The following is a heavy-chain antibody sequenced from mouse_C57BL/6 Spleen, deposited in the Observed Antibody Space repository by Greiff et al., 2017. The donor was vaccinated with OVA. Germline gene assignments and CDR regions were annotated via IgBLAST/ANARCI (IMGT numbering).Heavy chain of an antibody. Sequence: QVQLQQSGAELVRPGSSVKLSCKASGYTFTSYWMDWVKQRPGQGLEWIGNIYPSDSETHYNQKFKDKATLTVDKSSSTAYMQLSSLTSEDSAVYYCARGRVYYDYDGLDYWGQGTTLTVSS. CDR3: ARGRVYYDYDGLDY. CDR2: IYPSDSET. D-gene: IGHD2-4*01. V-gene: IGHV1-61*01. CDR1: GYTFTSYW. J-gene: IGHJ2*01.